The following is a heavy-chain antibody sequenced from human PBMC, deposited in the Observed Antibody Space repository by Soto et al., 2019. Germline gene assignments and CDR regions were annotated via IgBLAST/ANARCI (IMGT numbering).Heavy chain of an antibody. CDR3: AHSRRWSYCDY. J-gene: IGHJ4*02. Sequence: QITLKESGPTLVKPTQTLTLTCTFSGFSLSTSGVGVGWIRQPPGKALEWLALIYWDDDKRYSPSLKSRLTITKDTYKNQFVLTMTNIDPVDTATYYCAHSRRWSYCDYWGQGTLVTVSS. V-gene: IGHV2-5*02. CDR1: GFSLSTSGVG. D-gene: IGHD2-15*01. CDR2: IYWDDDK.